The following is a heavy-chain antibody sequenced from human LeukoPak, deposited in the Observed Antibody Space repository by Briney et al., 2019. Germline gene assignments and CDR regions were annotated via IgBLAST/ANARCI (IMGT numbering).Heavy chain of an antibody. Sequence: SQTLSLTCAISGDSVSSNSAAWNWIRQSPSRGLEWLGRTYYRSKWYNDYAVSVKSRITINPDTSKNQFSLKLGSVTAADTAVYYCARDPPGIAVAGTSSWGQGTLVTVSS. CDR1: GDSVSSNSAA. V-gene: IGHV6-1*01. CDR3: ARDPPGIAVAGTSS. CDR2: TYYRSKWYN. D-gene: IGHD6-19*01. J-gene: IGHJ4*02.